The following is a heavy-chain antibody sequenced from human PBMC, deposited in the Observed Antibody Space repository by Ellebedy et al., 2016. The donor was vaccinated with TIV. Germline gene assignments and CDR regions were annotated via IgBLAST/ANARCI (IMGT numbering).Heavy chain of an antibody. J-gene: IGHJ2*01. Sequence: SETLSLTCTVSGGSIGTYFWSWIRQPPGQGLEWIGYIYYRESTNYNPSLKSRVTISVDTSKNQFSLKLSSVTAADTAVYYCARGDYGGLPYDYWGRGTLVTVSS. CDR1: GGSIGTYF. CDR3: ARGDYGGLPYDY. V-gene: IGHV4-59*01. D-gene: IGHD4-23*01. CDR2: IYYREST.